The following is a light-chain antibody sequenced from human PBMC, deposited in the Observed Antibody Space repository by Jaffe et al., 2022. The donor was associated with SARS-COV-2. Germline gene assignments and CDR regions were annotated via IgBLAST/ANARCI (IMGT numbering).Light chain of an antibody. CDR1: SAHSSYS. CDR2: INSNGSH. Sequence: QLVLTQSPSASASLGASVKLTCTLSSAHSSYSIAWHQQRPEKGPRYLMKINSNGSHNKGDGIPDRFSGSSSGAERYLTISSLQSEDEADYYCQTWGSPGWVFGGGTKLTVL. J-gene: IGLJ3*02. CDR3: QTWGSPGWV. V-gene: IGLV4-69*02.